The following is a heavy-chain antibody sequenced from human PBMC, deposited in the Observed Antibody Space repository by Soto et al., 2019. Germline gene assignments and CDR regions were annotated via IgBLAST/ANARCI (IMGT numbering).Heavy chain of an antibody. CDR2: IYPGDSDT. V-gene: IGHV5-51*01. CDR1: GHIFTNYW. CDR3: ARPHDYGMLYFQH. D-gene: IGHD4-17*01. J-gene: IGHJ1*01. Sequence: ESLKISCKGFGHIFTNYWIGWVRQMPGKGLEWMGIIYPGDSDTRYSPPFQGQVTISADKSINTAYLQWSSLKASDTAMYYCARPHDYGMLYFQHWGQGTLVTVS.